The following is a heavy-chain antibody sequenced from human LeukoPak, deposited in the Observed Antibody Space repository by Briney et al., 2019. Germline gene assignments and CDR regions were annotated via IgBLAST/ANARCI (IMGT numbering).Heavy chain of an antibody. D-gene: IGHD3-10*01. V-gene: IGHV1-2*06. CDR3: ASQYYGSGPNPPLGY. CDR2: INPNSGGT. J-gene: IGHJ4*02. CDR1: GYTFTGYY. Sequence: ASVKVSCKASGYTFTGYYMHWVRQAPGQGLEWMGRINPNSGGTNYAQKFQGRVTMTRDTSISTAYMELSRLRSDDTAVYYCASQYYGSGPNPPLGYWGQGTLVTVSS.